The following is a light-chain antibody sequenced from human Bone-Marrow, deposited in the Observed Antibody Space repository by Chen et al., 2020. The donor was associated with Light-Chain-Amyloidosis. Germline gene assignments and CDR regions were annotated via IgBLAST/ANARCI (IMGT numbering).Light chain of an antibody. CDR1: SSDVGGYNY. J-gene: IGLJ3*02. Sequence: QSALTQPASVSGSPGQSITIPCTGTSSDVGGYNYVSWYQQHPVKAPKLMIYDVSNRPSGFSNRFSGSKSGNTASLTISGLQAEDEADYYCSSYTSSSTLWVFGGGTKLTVL. CDR3: SSYTSSSTLWV. CDR2: DVS. V-gene: IGLV2-14*03.